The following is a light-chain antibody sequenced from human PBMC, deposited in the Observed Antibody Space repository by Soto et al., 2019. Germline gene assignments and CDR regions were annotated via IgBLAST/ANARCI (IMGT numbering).Light chain of an antibody. CDR1: RSDVGAYNF. CDR3: YSFTTSDTSV. Sequence: QSALTQPASVSGSPGQSISISCTGTRSDVGAYNFVSWYQQHPGKAPKVIIFEVDKRPSEVSPRFSGSKSGNTASLTISGLATEDGADYYCYSFTTSDTSVFGTGTKLTVL. CDR2: EVD. V-gene: IGLV2-14*01. J-gene: IGLJ1*01.